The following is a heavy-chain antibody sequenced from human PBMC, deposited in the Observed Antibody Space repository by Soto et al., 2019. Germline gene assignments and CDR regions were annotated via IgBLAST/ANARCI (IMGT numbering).Heavy chain of an antibody. D-gene: IGHD2-15*01. CDR2: RWLDGSNQ. CDR1: GFTFSSYG. CDR3: ASLGYCSGGSCYESVYY. Sequence: GGSLRLSCAASGFTFSSYGMHWVRQAPDKGLEGVVVRWLDGSNQYYADSVKGRFTISRDNSKNTLYLQMNSLRAKDTAVYYCASLGYCSGGSCYESVYYWGQGTLVTVSS. J-gene: IGHJ4*02. V-gene: IGHV3-33*01.